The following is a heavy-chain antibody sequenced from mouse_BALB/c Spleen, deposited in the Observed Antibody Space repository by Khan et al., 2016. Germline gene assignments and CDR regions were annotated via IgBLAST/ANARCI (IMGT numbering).Heavy chain of an antibody. CDR3: AGTARVKD. D-gene: IGHD1-2*01. V-gene: IGHV3-2*02. CDR1: GYSITSGYG. CDR2: ISSSGST. J-gene: IGHJ2*01. Sequence: EVQLQEPGPGLVKPSQSLSLTFTVTGYSITSGYGWNWIRQFPGNKLEWMGYISSSGSTNYNPSLKRRISFTRAKSRNQFFLLLNSVTTEDRATDICAGTARVKDWGQGTTLTV.